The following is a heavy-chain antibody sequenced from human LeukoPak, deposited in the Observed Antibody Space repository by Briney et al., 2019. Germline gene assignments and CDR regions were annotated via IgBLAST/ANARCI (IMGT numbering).Heavy chain of an antibody. CDR1: GYTFTGYY. J-gene: IGHJ4*02. V-gene: IGHV1-2*02. CDR2: INPNSGGT. D-gene: IGHD3-9*01. Sequence: ASVKVSCKASGYTFTGYYMHWVRQAPGQGLEWMGWINPNSGGTNYAQKFQGRVTMTRDTSISTAYMELSRLRSGDTAVYYCASGDILTGYYFDYWGQGTLVTVSS. CDR3: ASGDILTGYYFDY.